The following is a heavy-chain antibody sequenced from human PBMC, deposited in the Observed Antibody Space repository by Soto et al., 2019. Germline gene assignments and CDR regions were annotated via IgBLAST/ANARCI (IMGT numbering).Heavy chain of an antibody. Sequence: SETLSLTCSVSGGTFTDYYWTWIRQPPGKPLEWIGEISQGGTTKDNPFLHSRVTMSVDTSRNQFSLDLTSVTAADTAVYYCARGQTPRMTLGRGAAIPGKQPDSWGQGTVITVFS. CDR1: GGTFTDYY. CDR3: ARGQTPRMTLGRGAAIPGKQPDS. V-gene: IGHV4-34*01. D-gene: IGHD3-10*01. J-gene: IGHJ4*02. CDR2: ISQGGTT.